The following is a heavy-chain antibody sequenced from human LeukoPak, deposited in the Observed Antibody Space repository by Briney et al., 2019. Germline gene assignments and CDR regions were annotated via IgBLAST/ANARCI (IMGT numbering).Heavy chain of an antibody. D-gene: IGHD3-3*01. J-gene: IGHJ5*02. Sequence: PGGSLRLSCAASGFTFSSYAMSWVRQPPGKGLEWIGEINHSGSTNYNPSLKSRVTISVDTSKNQFSLKLSSVTTADTAVYYCARARITIFGSWFDPWGQGTLVTVSS. CDR3: ARARITIFGSWFDP. CDR2: INHSGST. CDR1: GFTFSSYA. V-gene: IGHV4-34*01.